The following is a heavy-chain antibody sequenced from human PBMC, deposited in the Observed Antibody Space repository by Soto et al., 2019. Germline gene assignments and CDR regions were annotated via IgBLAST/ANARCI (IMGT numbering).Heavy chain of an antibody. D-gene: IGHD2-15*01. J-gene: IGHJ4*02. CDR1: GGSINSNNYY. CDR2: IYYDGST. V-gene: IGHV4-39*02. Sequence: QLHLQESGPGLVKPSETLSLTCTVSGGSINSNNYYWAWIRQPPGKGLAWIASIYYDGSTYYNSFLKSRVSISVDTSKNHFSLNLSYATPADTAVYYCAKVVVAATRHTDFDSWGQGTLVTVSS. CDR3: AKVVVAATRHTDFDS.